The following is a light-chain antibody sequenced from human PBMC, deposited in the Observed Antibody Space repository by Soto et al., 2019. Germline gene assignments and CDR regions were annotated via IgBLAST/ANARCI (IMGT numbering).Light chain of an antibody. CDR2: DDD. J-gene: IGLJ1*01. Sequence: QSVVTQPPSVSAAPGQRVTISCSGSSSNIGGNSVSWYQQLPGTAPKLLIYDDDKRPSGLPDRFSGSKSGTSVSLGITGFQFGDEVNYYCGSWDSRLSAYVFGTVTKVTVL. V-gene: IGLV1-51*01. CDR3: GSWDSRLSAYV. CDR1: SSNIGGNS.